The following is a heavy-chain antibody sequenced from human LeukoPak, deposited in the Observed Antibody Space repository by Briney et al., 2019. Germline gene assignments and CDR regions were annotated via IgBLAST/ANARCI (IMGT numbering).Heavy chain of an antibody. CDR1: GGTFSSYA. Sequence: SVKVSCKASGGTFSSYAISWVRQAPGQGLEWMGGIIPIFGTANYAQKFQGRVTITADESTSTAYMELSSLRAEDTAVYYCASQGYSSGWSYFDYWGQGTLVTVSS. D-gene: IGHD6-19*01. V-gene: IGHV1-69*13. J-gene: IGHJ4*02. CDR2: IIPIFGTA. CDR3: ASQGYSSGWSYFDY.